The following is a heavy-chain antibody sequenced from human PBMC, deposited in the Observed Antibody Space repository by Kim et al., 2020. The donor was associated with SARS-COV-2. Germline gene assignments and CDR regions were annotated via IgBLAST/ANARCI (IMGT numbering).Heavy chain of an antibody. CDR2: VYSGSS. CDR3: ARESNFIVGYRYFDV. Sequence: SETLSLTCFVSGDSMSYSYWSWIRQSPGKGLEWIGYVYSGSSSYKSSLESRVTISRDSSKKQNSLKMHSVTAAETDVYFCARESNFIVGYRYFDVWGKGNALIVSS. V-gene: IGHV4-59*01. J-gene: IGHJ6*03. CDR1: GDSMSYSY. D-gene: IGHD6-25*01.